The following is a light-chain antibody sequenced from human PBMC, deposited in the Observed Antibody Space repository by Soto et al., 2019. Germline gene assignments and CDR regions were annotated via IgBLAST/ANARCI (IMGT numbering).Light chain of an antibody. Sequence: DIQLTQSPSFLSASVGDRVTITCRARQSISIWLAWYQQKPGKAPKLLIYDASILESGVPSRFSGSGSGTEFTLTISSLQPDDFATYYCQQDNSYRTFGQGTKVDIK. V-gene: IGKV1-5*01. CDR1: QSISIW. J-gene: IGKJ1*01. CDR3: QQDNSYRT. CDR2: DAS.